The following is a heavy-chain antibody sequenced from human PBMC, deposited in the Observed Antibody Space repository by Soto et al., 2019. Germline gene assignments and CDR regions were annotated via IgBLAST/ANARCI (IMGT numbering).Heavy chain of an antibody. CDR2: ISSNGGST. V-gene: IGHV3-64*01. J-gene: IGHJ6*02. D-gene: IGHD4-17*01. Sequence: GGSLRLSCAASGFTFSSYAMHWVRQAPGKGLEYVSAISSNGGSTYYANSVKGRFTISRDNSKNTLYLQMDSLRAEDMAVYYCARDRTRSDYCGYYYYYGMDVWGQGTTVTVSS. CDR1: GFTFSSYA. CDR3: ARDRTRSDYCGYYYYYGMDV.